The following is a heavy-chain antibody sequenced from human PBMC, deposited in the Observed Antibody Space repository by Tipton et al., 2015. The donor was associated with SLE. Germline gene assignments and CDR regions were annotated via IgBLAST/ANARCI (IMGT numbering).Heavy chain of an antibody. J-gene: IGHJ4*02. V-gene: IGHV4-31*03. D-gene: IGHD3-16*01. CDR3: ARGGDSSLPFDY. CDR2: IYYTGTT. Sequence: TLSLTCTVSGGSISSGGHYWSWIRQHPGKGLEWIGYIYYTGTTYYNPSLRSRVTISVDTSKNQFSLKLRSVTTADTAVYYCARGGDSSLPFDYWGQGTLVAVSS. CDR1: GGSISSGGHY.